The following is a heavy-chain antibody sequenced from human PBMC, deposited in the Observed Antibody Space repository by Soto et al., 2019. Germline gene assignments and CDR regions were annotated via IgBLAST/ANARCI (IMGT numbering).Heavy chain of an antibody. Sequence: EVQLVESGGGLVQPGGSLRLSCVASGCTLSSYSMNWVRQAPGKGLEWISYISSGSDTIYYADSVKGRFTVSRDNAKNSLYLQMNSLRDEDTAVYYCARPGEGVLFYYALDVWGQGTTVTVSS. CDR1: GCTLSSYS. V-gene: IGHV3-48*02. CDR2: ISSGSDTI. CDR3: ARPGEGVLFYYALDV. D-gene: IGHD3-16*01. J-gene: IGHJ6*02.